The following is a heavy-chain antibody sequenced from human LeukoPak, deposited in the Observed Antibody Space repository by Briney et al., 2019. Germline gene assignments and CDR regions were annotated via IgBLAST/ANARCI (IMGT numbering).Heavy chain of an antibody. CDR2: IRSNGGDT. J-gene: IGHJ5*02. V-gene: IGHV3-23*01. CDR1: GFTFREDS. D-gene: IGHD2-15*01. Sequence: GGSLRLSCAASGFTFREDSMSWVRQAPGKGLEWVSNIRSNGGDTYYTDSVKGRFTISRDNSKNTLYLEMNSLRAEDTAVYYCAKGGYTTWFDPWGQGTLVTVSS. CDR3: AKGGYTTWFDP.